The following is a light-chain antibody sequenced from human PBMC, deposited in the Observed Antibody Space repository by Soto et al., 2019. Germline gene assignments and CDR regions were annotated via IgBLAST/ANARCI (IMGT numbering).Light chain of an antibody. J-gene: IGLJ2*01. CDR3: SSYTSISTVI. V-gene: IGLV2-14*01. CDR1: SSDVGGYNY. CDR2: EVS. Sequence: QSALTQPASVSGSPGQSITISCTGTSSDVGGYNYVSWYQQHPGKAPKLMIYEVSNRPSGVSTRFSASKSGNTASLTISGLQPEDEADYYCSSYTSISTVIFGGGTKLTVL.